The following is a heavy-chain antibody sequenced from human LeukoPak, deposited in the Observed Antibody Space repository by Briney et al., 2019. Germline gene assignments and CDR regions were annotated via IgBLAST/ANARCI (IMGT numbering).Heavy chain of an antibody. Sequence: PSETLSLTCTVSGGSISSYYWSWIRQPPGKGLEWIGYIYYSGSTNYNPSLKSRVTISVDTSKNQLSLKLSSVTAADTAVYYCARDPASGWSSDYWGQGTLVTVSS. V-gene: IGHV4-59*12. D-gene: IGHD6-19*01. CDR2: IYYSGST. J-gene: IGHJ4*02. CDR3: ARDPASGWSSDY. CDR1: GGSISSYY.